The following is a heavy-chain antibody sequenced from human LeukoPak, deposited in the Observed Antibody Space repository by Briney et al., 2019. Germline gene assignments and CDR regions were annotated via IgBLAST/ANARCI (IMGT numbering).Heavy chain of an antibody. J-gene: IGHJ3*02. V-gene: IGHV1-3*03. CDR3: ARSSNEYYDYVWGSPPAFDI. D-gene: IGHD3-16*01. CDR2: INAGNGNT. CDR1: GYTFTGYY. Sequence: ASVKVSCKASGYTFTGYYMHWVRQAPGQRLEWMGWINAGNGNTKYSQEFQGRVTITRDTSASTAYMELSSLRSEDMAVYYCARSSNEYYDYVWGSPPAFDIWGQGTMVTVSS.